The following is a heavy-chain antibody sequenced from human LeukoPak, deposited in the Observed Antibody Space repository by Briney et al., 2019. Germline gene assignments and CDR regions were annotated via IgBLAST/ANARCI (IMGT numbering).Heavy chain of an antibody. J-gene: IGHJ4*02. CDR2: TYYRSKWYN. Sequence: SQTLSLTCAISGDSVSSNSAAWNWIRQSPSRGLEWVGRTYYRSKWYNDYAVAVKSRITINPDTSKNQFSLQLNSVTPEDTAVYYCARDDEYYYDSSGFDYWGQGTLVTVSS. V-gene: IGHV6-1*01. D-gene: IGHD3-22*01. CDR1: GDSVSSNSAA. CDR3: ARDDEYYYDSSGFDY.